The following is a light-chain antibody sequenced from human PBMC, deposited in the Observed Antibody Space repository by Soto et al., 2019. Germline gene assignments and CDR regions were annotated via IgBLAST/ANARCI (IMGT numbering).Light chain of an antibody. Sequence: DIQMTQSPSTLSASVGDRVTITCRASQSISPWLAWYQQKPGKAPNLLIYKASSLESGVPSRFSGSGSGTEFTLTISSLQPDDFATYYCQQYNSYPWTFDQGTKVEIK. CDR2: KAS. CDR1: QSISPW. CDR3: QQYNSYPWT. J-gene: IGKJ1*01. V-gene: IGKV1-5*03.